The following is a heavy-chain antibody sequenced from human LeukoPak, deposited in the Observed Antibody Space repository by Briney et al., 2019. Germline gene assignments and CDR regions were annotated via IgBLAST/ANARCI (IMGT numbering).Heavy chain of an antibody. CDR3: ARDSGGFDY. CDR2: ISYDGSNK. J-gene: IGHJ4*02. Sequence: GGSLRLSCAASGFTFSSYAMHWVRQAPGKGLEWVAVISYDGSNKYYADSVKGRFTISRDNSKNTLYLQMNSLRAEDTAVYYCARDSGGFDYWGQGTLVTVSS. D-gene: IGHD3-10*01. CDR1: GFTFSSYA. V-gene: IGHV3-30-3*01.